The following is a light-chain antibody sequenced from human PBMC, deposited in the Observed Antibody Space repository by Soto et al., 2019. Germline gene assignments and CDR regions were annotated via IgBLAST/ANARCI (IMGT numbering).Light chain of an antibody. CDR1: QTINSIY. Sequence: EIVLTQSPGTLSLPPGERATLTCRASQTINSIYLAWYQQNPGQAPRLLISGASRRATGIPDRFSGSGSGTDFTLTISRLEPEDFAVYFCLQYGSSPPTFGQGTKVEIK. CDR2: GAS. CDR3: LQYGSSPPT. V-gene: IGKV3-20*01. J-gene: IGKJ1*01.